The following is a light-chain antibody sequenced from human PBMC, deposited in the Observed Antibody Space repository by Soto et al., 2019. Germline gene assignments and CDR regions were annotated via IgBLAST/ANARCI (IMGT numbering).Light chain of an antibody. CDR2: EVS. CDR3: NSYTSNNTYV. CDR1: SSDVGAFNY. J-gene: IGLJ1*01. V-gene: IGLV2-14*01. Sequence: QSVVTQPASVSGAPGQAITISCSGTSSDVGAFNYGSWYHQHPGKAPKLMSYEVSNRPSGVSNRFSGSKSGNTASLTISGLRAEDEADYYCNSYTSNNTYVFGTGTKVTVL.